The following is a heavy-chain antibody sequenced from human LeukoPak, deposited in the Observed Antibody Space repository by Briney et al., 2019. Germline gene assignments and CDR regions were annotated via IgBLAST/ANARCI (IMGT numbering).Heavy chain of an antibody. CDR1: GGSFSGYY. J-gene: IGHJ4*02. Sequence: SETLSLTCAVYGGSFSGYYWSWIRQPPGEGLEWSGYIYTSGSTNYNPSPKSRVTISVDTSKNQFSLKLSSVTAADTAVYYCARLDETFGEFDYWGQGTLVTVSS. CDR2: IYTSGST. CDR3: ARLDETFGEFDY. D-gene: IGHD3-10*01. V-gene: IGHV4-4*09.